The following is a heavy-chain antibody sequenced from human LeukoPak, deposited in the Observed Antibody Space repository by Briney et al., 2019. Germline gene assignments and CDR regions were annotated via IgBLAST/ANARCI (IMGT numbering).Heavy chain of an antibody. V-gene: IGHV1-2*02. Sequence: ASVKVSCKASGYTFNANYIHWVRQAPGQGLEWMGWINPNSGETNYSQKFQGRVIVTRDTSISTAYMELSSLRSEDTAVYYCARASGPYSGSYHAEYFQHWGQGTLVTVSS. CDR1: GYTFNANY. J-gene: IGHJ1*01. D-gene: IGHD1-26*01. CDR2: INPNSGET. CDR3: ARASGPYSGSYHAEYFQH.